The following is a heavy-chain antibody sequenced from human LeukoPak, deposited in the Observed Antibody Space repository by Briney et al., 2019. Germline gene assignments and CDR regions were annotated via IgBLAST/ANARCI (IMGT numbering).Heavy chain of an antibody. V-gene: IGHV4-39*07. D-gene: IGHD6-19*01. CDR2: IYYSGST. CDR1: GGSIRSSAQS. J-gene: IGHJ5*02. Sequence: SETLSLTCTVSGGSIRSSAQSWGWIRQPPGKGLEWIGTIYYSGSTYYNPSLKSRVTISVDTSKNQFSLKLSSVTAADTAVYYCARFVRSGWEKFDPWGQGTLVTVSS. CDR3: ARFVRSGWEKFDP.